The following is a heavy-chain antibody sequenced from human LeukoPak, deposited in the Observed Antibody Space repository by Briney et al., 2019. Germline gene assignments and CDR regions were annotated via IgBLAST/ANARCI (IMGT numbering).Heavy chain of an antibody. J-gene: IGHJ6*03. CDR1: GFTFSSYS. Sequence: GGSLRLSCAASGFTFSSYSMNWVRQAPGKGLEWVSYISSSSSTIYYADSVKGRFTISRDNAKNSLYQQMNSLRAEDTAVYYCARVGISRWNYMDVWGKGTTVTVSS. V-gene: IGHV3-48*01. CDR2: ISSSSSTI. CDR3: ARVGISRWNYMDV. D-gene: IGHD1-14*01.